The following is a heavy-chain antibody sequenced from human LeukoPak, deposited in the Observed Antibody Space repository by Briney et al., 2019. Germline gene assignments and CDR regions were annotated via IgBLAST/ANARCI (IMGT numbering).Heavy chain of an antibody. Sequence: PSETLSLTCAVSGGSISSSNWWSWVRQPPGKGLEWIGEIYHSGSTNYNPSLKSRVTISVDKSKNQFSLKPSSVTAADTAVYYCARDLGSGWYGGGLDYWGQGTLVTVSS. J-gene: IGHJ4*02. V-gene: IGHV4-4*02. CDR3: ARDLGSGWYGGGLDY. CDR1: GGSISSSNW. D-gene: IGHD6-19*01. CDR2: IYHSGST.